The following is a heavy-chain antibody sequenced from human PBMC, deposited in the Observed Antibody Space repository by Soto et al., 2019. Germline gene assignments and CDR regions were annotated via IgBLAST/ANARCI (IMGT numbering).Heavy chain of an antibody. Sequence: YWSWIRQTPGKGLEWMGIIYPGDSDTRYSPSFQGQVTITADKSISTAYLQWSSLKASDTAMYYCAKLRGHKDYYYYMDVWGKGTTVTVPS. CDR1: YW. J-gene: IGHJ6*03. CDR3: AKLRGHKDYYYYMDV. CDR2: IYPGDSDT. V-gene: IGHV5-51*01. D-gene: IGHD3-10*01.